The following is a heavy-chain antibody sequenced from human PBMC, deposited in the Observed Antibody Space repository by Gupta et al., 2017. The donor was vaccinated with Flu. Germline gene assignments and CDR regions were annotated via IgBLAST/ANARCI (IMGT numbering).Heavy chain of an antibody. CDR3: ASDLNWAVIL. D-gene: IGHD3-16*02. Sequence: VQLVESGGGLVQPGGSLRLTCVMSGFTFSDAHMSWISQDPGKGLEWIAYIGSGGNKDYADSVRGRVTISRDNARESLFLQMNSLRDEETALYYCASDLNWAVILWGQGAQGTVSS. CDR2: IGSGGNK. CDR1: GFTFSDAH. V-gene: IGHV3-11*06. J-gene: IGHJ4*02.